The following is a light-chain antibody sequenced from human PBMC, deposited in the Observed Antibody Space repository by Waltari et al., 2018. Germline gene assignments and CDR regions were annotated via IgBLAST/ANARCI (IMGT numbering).Light chain of an antibody. V-gene: IGKV1-16*01. CDR1: QGVNIF. Sequence: DIQMTQSPASLSASVGDTVSSTCRASQGVNIFLAWFQQKPGKAPKSLIYGASSLQSGVPSRFGGSGSGTEFSLTISSLQPEDFGTYYCQQYNNYPFTFGPGTTVDIK. CDR2: GAS. CDR3: QQYNNYPFT. J-gene: IGKJ3*01.